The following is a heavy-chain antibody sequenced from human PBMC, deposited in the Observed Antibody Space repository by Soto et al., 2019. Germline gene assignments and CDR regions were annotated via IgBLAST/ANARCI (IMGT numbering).Heavy chain of an antibody. D-gene: IGHD5-12*01. V-gene: IGHV3-74*01. CDR1: GFTFSSYW. J-gene: IGHJ6*03. CDR3: AREWGYSGYYNDYYYMDV. CDR2: INSDGSST. Sequence: GGSLRLSCAASGFTFSSYWMHRVRQAPGKGLVWVSRINSDGSSTSYADSVKGRFTISRDNAKNTLYLQMNSLRAEDTAVYYCAREWGYSGYYNDYYYMDVWGKGTTVTVSS.